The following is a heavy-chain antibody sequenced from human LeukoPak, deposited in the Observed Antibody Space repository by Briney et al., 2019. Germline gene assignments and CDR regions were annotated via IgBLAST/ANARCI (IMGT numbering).Heavy chain of an antibody. D-gene: IGHD6-13*01. J-gene: IGHJ6*02. Sequence: ASVKVSCKASGYTFTSYYMHWVRQAPGQGLEWMGIINPSGGSTSYAQKFQGRVTMTRDTSTSTVYMELSSLRSEDTAVYYCASTGSSSWYYYYGMDVWGQGTTVTVSS. V-gene: IGHV1-46*01. CDR1: GYTFTSYY. CDR3: ASTGSSSWYYYYGMDV. CDR2: INPSGGST.